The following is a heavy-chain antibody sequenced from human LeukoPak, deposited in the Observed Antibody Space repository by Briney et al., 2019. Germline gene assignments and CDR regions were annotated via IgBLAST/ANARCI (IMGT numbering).Heavy chain of an antibody. CDR3: ARTLAGHFDY. D-gene: IGHD2-15*01. CDR1: GFTVSSNY. V-gene: IGHV3-66*01. J-gene: IGHJ4*02. CDR2: IYSSGST. Sequence: GGSLRLSCAASGFTVSSNYMSWVRQAPGKGLEWVSVIYSSGSTYYADSVRGRFTISRDNPKNTLYLQMNSLRAEDTAVYYCARTLAGHFDYWGQGTLVTVSS.